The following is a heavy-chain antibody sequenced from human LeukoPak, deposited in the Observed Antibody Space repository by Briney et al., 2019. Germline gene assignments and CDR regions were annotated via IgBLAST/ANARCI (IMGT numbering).Heavy chain of an antibody. Sequence: PGGSLRLSCAASGFTFSSYGMHWVRQAPGKGLEWVAFIRYDGSNKHYADSVKGRFTISRDNSKNTLYLQVNSLRAEDTAVYYCARDEIGSSLTWGQGTLVTVSS. D-gene: IGHD3-10*01. CDR1: GFTFSSYG. J-gene: IGHJ5*02. CDR3: ARDEIGSSLT. CDR2: IRYDGSNK. V-gene: IGHV3-30*02.